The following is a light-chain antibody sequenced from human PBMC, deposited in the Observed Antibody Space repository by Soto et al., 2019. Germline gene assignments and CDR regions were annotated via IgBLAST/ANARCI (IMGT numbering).Light chain of an antibody. CDR1: SSDDGGYNY. CDR3: NSYTSSSTLPDV. CDR2: DVS. V-gene: IGLV2-14*01. Sequence: QSALTQPASVSGSPGQSITLSCTGTSSDDGGYNYVSWYHQHPGKAPKVMIYDVSKRPSGVSNRFSGSKSGNTASLTISGLQAEDEADYYCNSYTSSSTLPDVFGTGTKLTVL. J-gene: IGLJ1*01.